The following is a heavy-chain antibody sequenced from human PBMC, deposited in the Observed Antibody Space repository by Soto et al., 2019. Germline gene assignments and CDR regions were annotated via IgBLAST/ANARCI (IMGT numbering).Heavy chain of an antibody. J-gene: IGHJ6*02. CDR3: ARDRLRYNWNDFPYYYYGMDV. Sequence: QVQLVESGGGVVQPGRSLRLSCAASGFTFSSYAMHGVRQAPGKGLEWVAVISYDGSNKYYADSVKGRFTISRDNSKNTLYLQLNSLRAEDTAVYYCARDRLRYNWNDFPYYYYGMDVWGQGNTVTVSS. CDR1: GFTFSSYA. V-gene: IGHV3-30-3*01. D-gene: IGHD1-1*01. CDR2: ISYDGSNK.